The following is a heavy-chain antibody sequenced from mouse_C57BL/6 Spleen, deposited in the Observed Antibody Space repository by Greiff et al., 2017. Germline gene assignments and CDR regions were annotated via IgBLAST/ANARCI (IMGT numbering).Heavy chain of an antibody. J-gene: IGHJ2*01. V-gene: IGHV1-61*01. CDR3: ARGATEDFDD. CDR2: IYPSDSET. Sequence: VQLQQPGAELVRPGSSVKLSCKASGYTFTSYWMDWVKQRPGQGLEWIGNIYPSDSETHYNQKFKDKATLTVAKASSTAYMQRSSLTSADSAVYFCARGATEDFDDWGQGTTLTVSS. CDR1: GYTFTSYW.